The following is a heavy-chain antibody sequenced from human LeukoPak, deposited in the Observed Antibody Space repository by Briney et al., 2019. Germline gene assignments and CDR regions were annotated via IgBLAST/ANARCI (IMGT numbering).Heavy chain of an antibody. CDR2: INNSGRT. Sequence: PSETLSLTCTVSGGSISSNYWSWLRQPPGKGLEWIAYINNSGRTNYNPSLKSRVTISMDTSKNQFSLKVTSVTVADTAVYYCARSRSRGYSGDFDCWGQGTLVTVSS. V-gene: IGHV4-59*01. CDR3: ARSRSRGYSGDFDC. J-gene: IGHJ4*02. CDR1: GGSISSNY. D-gene: IGHD5-12*01.